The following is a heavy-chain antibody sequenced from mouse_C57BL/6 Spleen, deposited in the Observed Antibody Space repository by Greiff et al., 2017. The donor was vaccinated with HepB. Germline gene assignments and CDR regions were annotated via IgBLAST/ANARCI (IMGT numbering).Heavy chain of an antibody. CDR3: TRCYGNSGFDY. CDR1: GYTFTDYE. J-gene: IGHJ2*01. D-gene: IGHD2-1*01. CDR2: IDPETGGT. V-gene: IGHV1-15*01. Sequence: QVQLKQSGAELVRPGASVTLSCKASGYTFTDYEMHWVKQTPVHGLEWIGAIDPETGGTAYNQKFKGKAILTADKSSSTAYMELRSLTSEDSAVYYCTRCYGNSGFDYWGQGTTLTVSS.